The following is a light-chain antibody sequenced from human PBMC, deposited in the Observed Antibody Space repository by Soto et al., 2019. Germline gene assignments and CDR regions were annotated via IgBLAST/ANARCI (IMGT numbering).Light chain of an antibody. J-gene: IGKJ4*01. CDR1: QSVSSN. Sequence: EIVMTQSPATLSVSPGERATLSCRASQSVSSNLAWYQQKPGQAPRLLIYDATTRATGIPPWFSGSGSGTEFTLTISSLGPEDFEVYYCQQRSNSVGGGTKVEIK. CDR2: DAT. V-gene: IGKV3-11*01. CDR3: QQRSNS.